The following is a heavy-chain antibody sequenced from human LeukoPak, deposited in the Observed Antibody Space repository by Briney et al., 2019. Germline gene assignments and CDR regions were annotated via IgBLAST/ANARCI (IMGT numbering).Heavy chain of an antibody. CDR2: IYTSGST. V-gene: IGHV4-4*07. J-gene: IGHJ3*02. CDR3: ARDYSGYDSDAFDI. Sequence: SETLSLTCTVSGGSISSYYWSWIRQPAGKGLEWIGCIYTSGSTNYNPSLKSRVTVSVDTSKNQFSLKLSSVTAADTAVYYCARDYSGYDSDAFDIWGQGTMVTVSS. CDR1: GGSISSYY. D-gene: IGHD5-12*01.